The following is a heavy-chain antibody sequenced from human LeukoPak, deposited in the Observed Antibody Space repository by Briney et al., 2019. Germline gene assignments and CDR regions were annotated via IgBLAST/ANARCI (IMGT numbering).Heavy chain of an antibody. V-gene: IGHV1-46*01. CDR2: INPSGGST. J-gene: IGHJ4*02. CDR1: GYTFTSYY. CDR3: ARSGGLRWGDLPYMGY. D-gene: IGHD3-16*02. Sequence: ASVKVSCKASGYTFTSYYMHWVRQAPGQGLEWMGIINPSGGSTSYAQKFQGRVTMTRDMSTSTVYMELSSLRSEDTAVYYCARSGGLRWGDLPYMGYWDQGPLVTVS.